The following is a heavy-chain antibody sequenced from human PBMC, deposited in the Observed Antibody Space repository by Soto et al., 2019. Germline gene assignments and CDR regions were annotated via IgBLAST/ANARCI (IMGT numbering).Heavy chain of an antibody. Sequence: EVQLVESGGGLVQPGGSLRLSCAASGFTFRNYWMHWVRRLPGKGLVWVSRINPDVSATNYVYSVKGRFTVSRDNARNMQYLQMNSLRAEDTAVYYCARDGGGSWGQGILVTVSS. CDR3: ARDGGGS. CDR1: GFTFRNYW. CDR2: INPDVSAT. D-gene: IGHD2-15*01. V-gene: IGHV3-74*01. J-gene: IGHJ5*02.